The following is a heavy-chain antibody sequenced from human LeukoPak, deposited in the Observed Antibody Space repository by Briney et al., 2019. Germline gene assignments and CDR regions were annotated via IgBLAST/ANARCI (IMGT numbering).Heavy chain of an antibody. CDR1: GFTFSDYA. Sequence: GGSLRLSCEASGFTFSDYAMHWVRQAPGRRLEHVSVITGNGRSTYYADSVKGRFTISRDNSKNTLYLQMGSLRPEDMAVYYCARFVSSGPLWGQGTKVTVSS. CDR3: ARFVSSGPL. V-gene: IGHV3-64*02. CDR2: ITGNGRST. J-gene: IGHJ3*01. D-gene: IGHD3-22*01.